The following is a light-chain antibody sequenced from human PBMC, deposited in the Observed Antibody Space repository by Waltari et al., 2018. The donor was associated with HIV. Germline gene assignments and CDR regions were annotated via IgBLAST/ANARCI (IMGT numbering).Light chain of an antibody. CDR1: SSNIGHNY. J-gene: IGLJ2*01. V-gene: IGLV1-51*01. Sequence: QSVLTQPPSVSAAPGQKVTISCSGSSSNIGHNYVSWYQQLPGTAPKLLIYDKNKRPAGSPDRFSGSKSGTSATLGITGLQTGDEADYYCGTWDSSLSAEVFGGGTKLTVL. CDR2: DKN. CDR3: GTWDSSLSAEV.